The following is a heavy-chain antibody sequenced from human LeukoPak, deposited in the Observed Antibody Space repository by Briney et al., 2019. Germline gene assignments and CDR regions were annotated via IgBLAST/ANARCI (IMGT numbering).Heavy chain of an antibody. CDR3: TRNGDGHFDY. V-gene: IGHV3-48*03. J-gene: IGHJ4*02. D-gene: IGHD7-27*01. CDR2: ISGSGDRL. CDR1: GFTFSYYQ. Sequence: QSGESLRLSCAASGFTFSYYQMNWVRQAPGKGLEWVSFISGSGDRLHYADSVKGRFTISRDNAKNSLYLQMNSLRVEDTAVYYCTRNGDGHFDYWGQGTLVTVSS.